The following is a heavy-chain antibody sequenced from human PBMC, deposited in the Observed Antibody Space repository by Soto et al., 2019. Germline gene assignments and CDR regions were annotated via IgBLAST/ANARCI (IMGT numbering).Heavy chain of an antibody. D-gene: IGHD2-2*01. CDR2: INAGNGNT. J-gene: IGHJ3*02. CDR1: GYTFTSYA. Sequence: ASVKVSCKASGYTFTSYAMHWVRQAPGQRLEWMGWINAGNGNTKYSQKFQGRVTITRDTSASTTYMELSSLRSEDTAVYYCATAIADDAFDIWGRGTMVTVSS. V-gene: IGHV1-3*01. CDR3: ATAIADDAFDI.